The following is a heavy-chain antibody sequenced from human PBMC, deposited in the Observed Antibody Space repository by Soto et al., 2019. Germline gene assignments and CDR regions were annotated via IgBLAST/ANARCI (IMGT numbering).Heavy chain of an antibody. V-gene: IGHV1-3*01. CDR2: INAGNGNT. CDR1: GYTFTSYA. CDR3: ARGPGQWLATSYFDY. Sequence: XSVKVSCKASGYTFTSYAMHWLRHTPGQRLEWMGWINAGNGNTKYSQKFQGRVTITRDTSASTAYMELSSLRSEDTAVYYCARGPGQWLATSYFDYWGQGTLVTVSS. D-gene: IGHD6-19*01. J-gene: IGHJ4*02.